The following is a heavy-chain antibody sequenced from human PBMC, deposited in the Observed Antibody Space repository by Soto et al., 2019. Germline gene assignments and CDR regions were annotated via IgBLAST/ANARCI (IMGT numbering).Heavy chain of an antibody. Sequence: GGSLRLSCAASGFTFSHAWMSWVRQAPGKGLEWVGRIKSKTDGGTTDYAAPVKGRFTISRDDSKNTLYLQMNSLKTEDTAVYYCTTQYYYDSSGYLYYFDYWGQGTLVTVSS. CDR2: IKSKTDGGTT. V-gene: IGHV3-15*01. D-gene: IGHD3-22*01. CDR1: GFTFSHAW. J-gene: IGHJ4*02. CDR3: TTQYYYDSSGYLYYFDY.